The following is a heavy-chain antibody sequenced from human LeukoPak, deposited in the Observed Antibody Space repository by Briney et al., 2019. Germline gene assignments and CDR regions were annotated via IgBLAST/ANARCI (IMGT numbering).Heavy chain of an antibody. J-gene: IGHJ4*02. CDR1: GGSISSGSYY. D-gene: IGHD6-13*01. CDR3: ARVGRVAEY. Sequence: SETLSLTCTVSGGSISSGSYYWSWVRQPAGKGLEWIGRIYTSGSTNYNPSLKSRVTISVDTSENQFSLKLSSVTAADTAVYYCARVGRVAEYWGQGTLVTVSS. CDR2: IYTSGST. V-gene: IGHV4-61*02.